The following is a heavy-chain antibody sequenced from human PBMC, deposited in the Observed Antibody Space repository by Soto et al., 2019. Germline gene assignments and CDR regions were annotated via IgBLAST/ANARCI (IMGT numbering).Heavy chain of an antibody. CDR3: ASRYDSSDY. CDR1: GGTFSSYT. J-gene: IGHJ4*02. Sequence: QVQLVQSGAEVKKPGSSVKVSCKASGGTFSSYTISWVRQAPGQGLEWMGRIIPILGIANYAQKFQGRVTIPADKSTSTAYMELSSLRSEETAVFYCASRYDSSDYWGQGTLVTVSS. CDR2: IIPILGIA. D-gene: IGHD3-22*01. V-gene: IGHV1-69*02.